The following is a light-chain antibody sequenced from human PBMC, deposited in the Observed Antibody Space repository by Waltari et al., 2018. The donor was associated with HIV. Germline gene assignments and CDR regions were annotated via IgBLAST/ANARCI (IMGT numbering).Light chain of an antibody. J-gene: IGLJ2*01. CDR1: NIGSKS. CDR3: QVWDSSSYHPVV. CDR2: DVS. Sequence: SLVLTQPPSLSVAPGQTARIPCGGNNIGSKSVHWYQQKPGQAPVLVVYDVSDRPSGIPERFSGSTSGNTATLTVSRVEAGDEADYYCQVWDSSSYHPVVFGGGTKLSVL. V-gene: IGLV3-21*02.